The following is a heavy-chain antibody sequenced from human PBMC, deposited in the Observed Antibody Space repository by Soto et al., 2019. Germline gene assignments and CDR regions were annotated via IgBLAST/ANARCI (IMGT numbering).Heavy chain of an antibody. Sequence: PGGSLRLSCAASGFTFSSYSMNWVRQAPGEGLEWVSYISSSSSTIYYADSVKGRFTISRDNAKNSLYLQMNSLRDEDTAVYYCARTKYSSGWYRDLYYFDYWGQGTLVTVSS. CDR2: ISSSSSTI. CDR3: ARTKYSSGWYRDLYYFDY. D-gene: IGHD6-19*01. CDR1: GFTFSSYS. J-gene: IGHJ4*02. V-gene: IGHV3-48*02.